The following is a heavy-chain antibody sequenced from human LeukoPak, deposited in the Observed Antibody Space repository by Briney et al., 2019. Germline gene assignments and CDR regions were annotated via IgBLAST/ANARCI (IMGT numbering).Heavy chain of an antibody. V-gene: IGHV4-61*02. J-gene: IGHJ4*02. CDR3: ARDHCSSTSCYRSFDY. Sequence: PSETLSLTCTVSGGPISSPNHFWGWVRQPPGKGLEWIGRIYTSGSTNYNPSLKSRVTMSVDTSKNQFSLKLSSVTAADTAVYYCARDHCSSTSCYRSFDYWGQGTLVTVSS. D-gene: IGHD2-2*02. CDR2: IYTSGST. CDR1: GGPISSPNHF.